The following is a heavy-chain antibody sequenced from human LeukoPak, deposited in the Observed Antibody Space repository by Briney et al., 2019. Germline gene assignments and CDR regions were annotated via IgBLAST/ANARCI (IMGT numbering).Heavy chain of an antibody. Sequence: GGSLRLSCAASGFTFSSYAMSWVRQAPGKGLEWVSTISSTGGSTYYADSVKGRFTISRDTSKSTLYLQVNSLRAEDTAVYYCAKDLRQYGSGSHLDCWGQGTLVTVSS. D-gene: IGHD3-10*01. CDR1: GFTFSSYA. CDR3: AKDLRQYGSGSHLDC. V-gene: IGHV3-23*01. CDR2: ISSTGGST. J-gene: IGHJ4*02.